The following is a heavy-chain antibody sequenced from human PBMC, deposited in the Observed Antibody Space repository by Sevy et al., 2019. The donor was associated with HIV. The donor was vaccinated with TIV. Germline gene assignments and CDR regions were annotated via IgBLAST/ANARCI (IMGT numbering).Heavy chain of an antibody. J-gene: IGHJ3*02. D-gene: IGHD3-22*01. CDR2: INSDGSST. Sequence: GGSLRLSCAASGFTFSSYWMHWVRQAPGKGLVWVSRINSDGSSTNFADSVKGRFTMSRDNAKNTLYLQMNSLRAEDTAVYYCARDWVYDTSGYYLEAAFDIWGQGIMVTVSS. CDR1: GFTFSSYW. V-gene: IGHV3-74*01. CDR3: ARDWVYDTSGYYLEAAFDI.